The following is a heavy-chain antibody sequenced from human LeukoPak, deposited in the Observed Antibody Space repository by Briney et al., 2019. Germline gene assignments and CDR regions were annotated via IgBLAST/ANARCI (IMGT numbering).Heavy chain of an antibody. CDR3: ATSIPTLYSSGWPFDY. Sequence: PGRSLRLSCAASGFTFSSYGMHWVRQAPGKGLEWVAVISYDGSNKYYADSVKGRFTISRDNSKNTLYLQMNSLRAEDTAVYYCATSIPTLYSSGWPFDYWGQGTLVTVSS. CDR1: GFTFSSYG. V-gene: IGHV3-30*03. J-gene: IGHJ4*02. CDR2: ISYDGSNK. D-gene: IGHD6-19*01.